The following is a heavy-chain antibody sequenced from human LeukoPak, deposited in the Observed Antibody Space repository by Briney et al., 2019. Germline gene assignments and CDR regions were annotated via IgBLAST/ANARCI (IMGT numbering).Heavy chain of an antibody. CDR2: IYTSGST. Sequence: PSETLSLTCTVSGGSISSYYRSWIRQPAGKGLEWIGRIYTSGSTNYNPSLKSRVTMSVDTSKNQFSLKLSSVTAADTAVYYCIGGSWVKSAYAFDIWGQGTMVTVSS. D-gene: IGHD2-15*01. CDR1: GGSISSYY. J-gene: IGHJ3*02. CDR3: IGGSWVKSAYAFDI. V-gene: IGHV4-4*07.